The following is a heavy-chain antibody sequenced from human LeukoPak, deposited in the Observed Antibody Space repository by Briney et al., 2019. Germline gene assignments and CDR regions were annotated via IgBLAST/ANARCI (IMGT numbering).Heavy chain of an antibody. J-gene: IGHJ2*01. CDR3: ARGSPPYYYGSGSRRYFDL. CDR2: INHSGST. V-gene: IGHV4-34*01. CDR1: GGSFSGYY. Sequence: SETLSLTCAVYGGSFSGYYWSWIRQPPGKGLEWIGEINHSGSTNYNPSLKSRVTISVDTSKNQFALKLSSVTAADTAVYYCARGSPPYYYGSGSRRYFDLWGRGTLVTVSS. D-gene: IGHD3-10*01.